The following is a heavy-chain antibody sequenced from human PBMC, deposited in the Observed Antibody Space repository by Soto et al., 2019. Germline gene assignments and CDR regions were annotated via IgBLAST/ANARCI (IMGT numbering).Heavy chain of an antibody. Sequence: PSETLSLTCTVSGGSISSYYWSWIRQPAGKGLEWIGRIYTSGSTNYNPSLKSRVTMSVDTSKNQFSLKLSSVTAADTAVYYCARDYYYDSEVDYYYGMDVWGQGTTVTV. CDR1: GGSISSYY. CDR2: IYTSGST. D-gene: IGHD3-22*01. CDR3: ARDYYYDSEVDYYYGMDV. J-gene: IGHJ6*02. V-gene: IGHV4-4*07.